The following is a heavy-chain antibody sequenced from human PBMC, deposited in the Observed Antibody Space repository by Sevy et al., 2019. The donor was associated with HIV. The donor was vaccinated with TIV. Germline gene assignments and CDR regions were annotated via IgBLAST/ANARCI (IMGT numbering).Heavy chain of an antibody. V-gene: IGHV3-20*04. CDR2: INWNGGST. Sequence: GGSLRLSCAASGFTFEDYGMSWVRQVPGKGPEWVSGINWNGGSTSYADSVKGRFPISRDNAKKSLYLQMKGLRAEDTALYYCARDPPSYYDYRTGYHDFWGQGTRVTVSS. CDR1: GFTFEDYG. CDR3: ARDPPSYYDYRTGYHDF. J-gene: IGHJ4*01. D-gene: IGHD3-3*01.